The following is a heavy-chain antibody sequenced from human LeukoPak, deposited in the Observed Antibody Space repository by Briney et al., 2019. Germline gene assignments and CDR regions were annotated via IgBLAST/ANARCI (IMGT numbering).Heavy chain of an antibody. V-gene: IGHV3-30*04. CDR3: ARGSYYDFWSGYYFSGAFDP. CDR1: GFTFSSYA. CDR2: ISYDGSNK. Sequence: GGSLRLSCAASGFTFSSYAMHWVRQAPGKGLEWVAVISYDGSNKYYADSVKGRFTISRDNSKNTLYLQMNSLRAEDTAVYYCARGSYYDFWSGYYFSGAFDPWGQGTLVTVSS. D-gene: IGHD3-3*01. J-gene: IGHJ5*02.